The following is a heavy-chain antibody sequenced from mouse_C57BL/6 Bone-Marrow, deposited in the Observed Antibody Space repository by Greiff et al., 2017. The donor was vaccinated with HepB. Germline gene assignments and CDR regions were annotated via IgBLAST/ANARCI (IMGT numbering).Heavy chain of an antibody. CDR1: GFTFSSYA. V-gene: IGHV5-4*01. J-gene: IGHJ1*03. CDR3: AREEPTIVSTWYFDV. CDR2: ISDGGSYT. Sequence: EVKLMESGGGLVKPGGSLKLSCAASGFTFSSYAMSWVRQTPEKRLEWVATISDGGSYTYYPDNVKGRFTISRDNAKNNLYLQMSQLKSEDTAMYYCAREEPTIVSTWYFDVWGTGTTVTVSS. D-gene: IGHD2-5*01.